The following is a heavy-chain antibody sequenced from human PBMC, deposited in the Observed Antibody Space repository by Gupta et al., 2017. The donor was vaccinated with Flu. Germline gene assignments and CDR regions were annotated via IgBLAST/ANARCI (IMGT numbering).Heavy chain of an antibody. D-gene: IGHD1-26*01. CDR1: GFTFGDYA. V-gene: IGHV3-49*04. Sequence: EVQLVESGGGLVQPGRSLRLSCTASGFTFGDYAMSWVRQAPGKGLEWVGFIRSKAYGGTTEYAASVKGRFTISRDDSKSIACLQMNSLKTEDTAVYYCTREAANWWELRLNPNYFDYWGQGTLVTVSS. CDR2: IRSKAYGGTT. CDR3: TREAANWWELRLNPNYFDY. J-gene: IGHJ4*02.